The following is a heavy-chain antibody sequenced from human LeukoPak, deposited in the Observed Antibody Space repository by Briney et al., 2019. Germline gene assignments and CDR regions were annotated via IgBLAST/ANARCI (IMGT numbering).Heavy chain of an antibody. J-gene: IGHJ3*02. Sequence: GRSLRLSCAASGFTFDDYAMHWVRQAPGKGLEWVSGISWSSGSIGYADSVKGRFTISRDNAKNSLYLQMNSLRAEDMALYYCAKDSLVYGSGSSHAFDIWGQGTMVTVSS. D-gene: IGHD3-10*01. CDR1: GFTFDDYA. V-gene: IGHV3-9*03. CDR3: AKDSLVYGSGSSHAFDI. CDR2: ISWSSGSI.